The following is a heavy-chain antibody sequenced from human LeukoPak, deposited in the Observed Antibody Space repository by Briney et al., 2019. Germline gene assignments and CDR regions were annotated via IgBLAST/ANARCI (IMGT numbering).Heavy chain of an antibody. CDR2: IYYSGST. V-gene: IGHV4-61*01. CDR3: ARLHYDTSGYYYFDY. Sequence: SETLSLTCTVSGGSVSSGSYYWSWIRQPPGKGLEWNGYIYYSGSTNYNPSLKSRVTISVDTSKNQFSLKLSSVTAADTAVYYCARLHYDTSGYYYFDYWGQGTLVTVSS. D-gene: IGHD3-22*01. CDR1: GGSVSSGSYY. J-gene: IGHJ4*02.